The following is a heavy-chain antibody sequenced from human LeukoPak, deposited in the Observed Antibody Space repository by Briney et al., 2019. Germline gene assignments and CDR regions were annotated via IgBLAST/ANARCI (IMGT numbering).Heavy chain of an antibody. Sequence: PGGSLRLSCVASGFSFSRDSMNWVRQAPGKGLEWVSAISGSGGSTYYADSVKGRFTISRDNSKNTLYLQMNSLRAEDTAVYYCAKDASGQWLAPDFDPWGQGTLVTVSS. D-gene: IGHD6-19*01. V-gene: IGHV3-23*01. CDR2: ISGSGGST. J-gene: IGHJ5*02. CDR3: AKDASGQWLAPDFDP. CDR1: GFSFSRDS.